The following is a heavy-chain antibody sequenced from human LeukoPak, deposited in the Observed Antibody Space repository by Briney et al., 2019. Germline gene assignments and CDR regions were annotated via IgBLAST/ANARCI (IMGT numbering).Heavy chain of an antibody. J-gene: IGHJ4*02. CDR3: ARGGGYYDSSGYYFIHFDY. Sequence: SVKVSCKASGYTFTSYGISWVRQAPGQGLEWMGGIIPIFGTANYAQKFQGRVTITADESTSTAYMELSSLRSEDTAVYYCARGGGYYDSSGYYFIHFDYWGQGTLVTVSS. D-gene: IGHD3-22*01. CDR2: IIPIFGTA. CDR1: GYTFTSYG. V-gene: IGHV1-69*13.